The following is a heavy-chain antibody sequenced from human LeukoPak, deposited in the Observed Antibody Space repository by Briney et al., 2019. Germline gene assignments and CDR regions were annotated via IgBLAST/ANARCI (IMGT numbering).Heavy chain of an antibody. J-gene: IGHJ5*02. CDR1: GFTFSNYW. Sequence: GSLRLSCAASGFTFSNYWMHWIRQPPGKGLEWIGEINHSGSTNYNPSLKSRVTISVDTSKNQFSLKLSSVTAADTAVYYCARALGVTTVTTIPWGQGTLVTVSS. D-gene: IGHD4-17*01. CDR2: INHSGST. CDR3: ARALGVTTVTTIP. V-gene: IGHV4-34*01.